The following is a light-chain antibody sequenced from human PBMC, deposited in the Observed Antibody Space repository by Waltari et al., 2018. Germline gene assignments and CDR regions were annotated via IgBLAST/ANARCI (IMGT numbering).Light chain of an antibody. CDR3: QHYVRLPVT. J-gene: IGKJ1*01. Sequence: EIVLTQSPGTLSLSPGERATLSCWTSQSVGRPLAWYQQTPGQTPRPLVYGASIRATGIPDSFSGSGSGTDFSLTISRLEPEDFAVYYFQHYVRLPVTFGQGTKVEIK. V-gene: IGKV3-20*01. CDR1: QSVGRP. CDR2: GAS.